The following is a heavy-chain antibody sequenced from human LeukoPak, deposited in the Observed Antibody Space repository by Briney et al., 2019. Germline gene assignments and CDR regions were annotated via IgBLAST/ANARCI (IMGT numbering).Heavy chain of an antibody. CDR2: IYHSGST. CDR3: ARVGYTLRDAIDI. Sequence: PSETLSLTCTVSGYSISSGYYWGWIRQPPGKGLEWIGSIYHSGSTYYNPSLKSRVTISVDTSKNQFSLKLSSVTAADTAVYYCARVGYTLRDAIDIWGQGTMVTVSS. J-gene: IGHJ3*02. V-gene: IGHV4-38-2*02. CDR1: GYSISSGYY. D-gene: IGHD5-12*01.